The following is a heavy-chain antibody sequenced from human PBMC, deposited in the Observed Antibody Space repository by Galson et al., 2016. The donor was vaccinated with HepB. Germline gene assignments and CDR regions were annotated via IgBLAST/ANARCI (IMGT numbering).Heavy chain of an antibody. CDR3: AAELYIPDCCHFDF. Sequence: SVKVSCKASGFTFSTSTVQWVRQARGQRLEWVGWINVGTSNANSAQRFQDRVALTRDLSTGTAYLELSSLRSDDTAVYYCAAELYIPDCCHFDFWGQGTLVTVSS. V-gene: IGHV1-58*01. D-gene: IGHD2-21*02. CDR1: GFTFSTST. CDR2: INVGTSNA. J-gene: IGHJ4*02.